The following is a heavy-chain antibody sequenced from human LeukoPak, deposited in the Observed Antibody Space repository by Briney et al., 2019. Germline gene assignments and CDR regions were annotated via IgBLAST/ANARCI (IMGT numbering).Heavy chain of an antibody. V-gene: IGHV3-9*01. Sequence: GGSLRLSCAASGFTFDDYAMHWVRQAPGKGLEWISGISWNSGSIGYADSVKGRFTISRDNSKNTLYLQMNSLRAEDTAVYYCAKVYSYGSNYFDYWGQGTLVTVSS. J-gene: IGHJ4*02. CDR2: ISWNSGSI. D-gene: IGHD5-18*01. CDR1: GFTFDDYA. CDR3: AKVYSYGSNYFDY.